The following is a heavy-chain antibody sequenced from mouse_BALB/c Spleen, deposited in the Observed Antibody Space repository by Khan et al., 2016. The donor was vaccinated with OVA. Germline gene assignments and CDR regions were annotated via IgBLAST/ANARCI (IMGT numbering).Heavy chain of an antibody. Sequence: QIQLVQSGPELKKPGETVKISCKASGYTFTNYGMNWVKQAPGKGLKWMGWINTNTGEPTYAEEFKGRFAFSLETSASLAYLQLNNLKNEDTATYFCARGNYYGNNSWFVYWGQGTLVTVSS. J-gene: IGHJ3*01. CDR2: INTNTGEP. V-gene: IGHV9-3*02. CDR3: ARGNYYGNNSWFVY. CDR1: GYTFTNYG. D-gene: IGHD1-1*01.